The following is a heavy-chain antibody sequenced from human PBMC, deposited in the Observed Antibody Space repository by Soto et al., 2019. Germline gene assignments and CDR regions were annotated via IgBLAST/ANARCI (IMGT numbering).Heavy chain of an antibody. D-gene: IGHD1-26*01. Sequence: QVQLQESGPGLVKPSQTLSLTCTVSGGSISTGGYYWNWIRQHPGKGLEWIGYFYYRGSTSPHPSLKRRVTITVNTSTSQFSLELSSVTAADTAGYYCASSVFPWGQGTLVTVSS. V-gene: IGHV4-31*03. CDR2: FYYRGST. CDR1: GGSISTGGYY. CDR3: ASSVFP. J-gene: IGHJ5*02.